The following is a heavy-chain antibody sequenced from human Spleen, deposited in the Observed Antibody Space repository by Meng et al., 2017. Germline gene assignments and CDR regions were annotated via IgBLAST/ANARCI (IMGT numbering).Heavy chain of an antibody. CDR3: ARAVRITIFGVVIIRGWFDP. D-gene: IGHD3-3*01. CDR1: GGSFSGYY. Sequence: SETLSPTCAVYGGSFSGYYWSWIRQPPGKGLEWIGEINHSGSTNYNPSLKSRVTISVDTSKNQFSLKLSSVTAADAAVYYCARAVRITIFGVVIIRGWFDPWGQGTLVTVSS. V-gene: IGHV4-34*01. J-gene: IGHJ5*02. CDR2: INHSGST.